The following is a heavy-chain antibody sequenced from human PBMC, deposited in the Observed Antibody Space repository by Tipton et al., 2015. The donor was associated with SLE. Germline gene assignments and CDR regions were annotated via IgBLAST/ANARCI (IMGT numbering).Heavy chain of an antibody. V-gene: IGHV4-39*07. Sequence: LSLTCTVSGGSVSSGSYYWAWIRQPPGKGPEWIGTIYYSGSTYYYPSLKSRITISVDTSKNQFSLEVRSVTAADTAVYYCVRLRSKVLIDYWGQGTLVTVS. D-gene: IGHD2-8*01. J-gene: IGHJ4*02. CDR1: GGSVSSGSYY. CDR3: VRLRSKVLIDY. CDR2: IYYSGST.